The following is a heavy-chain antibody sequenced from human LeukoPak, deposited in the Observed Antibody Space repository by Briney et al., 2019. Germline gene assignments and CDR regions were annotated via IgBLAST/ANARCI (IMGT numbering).Heavy chain of an antibody. CDR1: GYSFTSNY. J-gene: IGHJ6*02. CDR2: MNPRGGST. V-gene: IGHV1-46*01. D-gene: IGHD1-26*01. CDR3: ARDHERIVGATRVYYYGMDV. Sequence: ASVKVSCKASGYSFTSNYMHWVRQAPGQGLEWMGVMNPRGGSTDYAQKFQGRVTMTRETSTSTVYMELSGLTSEDTAVYYCARDHERIVGATRVYYYGMDVWGQGTTVTVSS.